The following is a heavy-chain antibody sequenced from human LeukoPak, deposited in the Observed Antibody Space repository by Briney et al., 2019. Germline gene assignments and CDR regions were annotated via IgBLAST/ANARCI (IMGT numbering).Heavy chain of an antibody. D-gene: IGHD6-6*01. V-gene: IGHV3-30*12. J-gene: IGHJ4*02. CDR2: IRYDGSNK. CDR1: GFTFSTFG. Sequence: GRSLRLSCAASGFAASGFTFSTFGTHWVRQAPGKGLEWVAFIRYDGSNKYYADSVKGRFTISRDNAKNTLYLQMNSLRAEDTAVYYCARGLSGYASSLGYWGQGTLVTVSA. CDR3: ARGLSGYASSLGY.